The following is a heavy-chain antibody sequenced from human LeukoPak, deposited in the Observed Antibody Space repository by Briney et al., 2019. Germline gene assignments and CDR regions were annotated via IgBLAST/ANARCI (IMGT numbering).Heavy chain of an antibody. V-gene: IGHV4-39*01. CDR3: ARQQPSRVDVLLWFGEFNDAFDI. CDR2: IYYSGST. Sequence: SETLSLTCTVSGGSISSSSYYWGWIRQPPGKGLEWIGRIYYSGSTYYNPSLKSRVTISVDTSKTQFSLKLSSVTAADTAVYYCARQQPSRVDVLLWFGEFNDAFDIWGQGTMVTVSS. D-gene: IGHD3-10*01. CDR1: GGSISSSSYY. J-gene: IGHJ3*02.